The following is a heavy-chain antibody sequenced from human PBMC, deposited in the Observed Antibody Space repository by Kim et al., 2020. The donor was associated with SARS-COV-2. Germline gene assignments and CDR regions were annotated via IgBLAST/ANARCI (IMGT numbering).Heavy chain of an antibody. J-gene: IGHJ3*02. CDR1: GFTFSSYS. CDR2: ISSSSSYI. Sequence: GGSLRLSCAASGFTFSSYSMNWVRQAPGKGLEWVSSISSSSSYIYYADSVKGRFTISRDNAKNSLYLQMNSLRAEDTAVYYCANILTGYYNNDAFDIWGQGTMVTVSS. V-gene: IGHV3-21*01. D-gene: IGHD3-9*01. CDR3: ANILTGYYNNDAFDI.